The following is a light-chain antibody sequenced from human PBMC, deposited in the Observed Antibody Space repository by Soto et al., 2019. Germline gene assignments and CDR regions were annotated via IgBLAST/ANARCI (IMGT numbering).Light chain of an antibody. Sequence: QSALTQPPSASGSPGQSVAISCTGTSSDVGGYNYVSWYQQHPGKTPKLMMYEVSKRPSGVPDRFSGTKSGNTASLTVSGLQAEDGAHYYCSSYAGSRGFGRGTDVTVL. J-gene: IGLJ3*02. CDR2: EVS. CDR3: SSYAGSRG. CDR1: SSDVGGYNY. V-gene: IGLV2-8*01.